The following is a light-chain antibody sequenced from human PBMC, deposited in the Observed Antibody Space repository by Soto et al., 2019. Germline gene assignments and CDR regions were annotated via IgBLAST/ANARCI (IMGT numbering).Light chain of an antibody. CDR2: DVT. J-gene: IGLJ1*01. CDR3: CSYAGSFPYV. Sequence: QSVLTQPPSVSGSPGQSVTISCTGTSSDVGGYDYVSWYQQHPGKAPKLLIYDVTKRPSGVPDRFSGSKSGNTASLTISGLQAEDEADFFCCSYAGSFPYVFGTGTKVTVL. V-gene: IGLV2-11*01. CDR1: SSDVGGYDY.